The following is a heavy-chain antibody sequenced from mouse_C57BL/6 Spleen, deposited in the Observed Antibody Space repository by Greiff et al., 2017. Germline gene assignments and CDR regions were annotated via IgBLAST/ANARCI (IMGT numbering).Heavy chain of an antibody. D-gene: IGHD1-1*01. J-gene: IGHJ2*01. CDR3: ARESDYYGSSYNYFDY. Sequence: EVKLEESGPGLVKPSQSLSLTCSVTGYSITSGYYWNWIRQFPGNKLEWMGYISYDGNNNYNPSLKNRISITPDTSKNQFFLKLNSVTTEDTATYYCARESDYYGSSYNYFDYWGQGTTLTVSS. V-gene: IGHV3-6*01. CDR1: GYSITSGYY. CDR2: ISYDGNN.